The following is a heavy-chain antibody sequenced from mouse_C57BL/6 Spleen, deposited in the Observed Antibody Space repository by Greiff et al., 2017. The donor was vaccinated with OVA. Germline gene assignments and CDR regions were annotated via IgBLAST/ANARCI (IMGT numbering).Heavy chain of an antibody. CDR1: GYTFTSYW. V-gene: IGHV1-64*01. CDR3: ARDYYGSSYGSFAY. J-gene: IGHJ3*01. D-gene: IGHD1-1*01. Sequence: QVQLQQPGAELVKPGASVKLSCKASGYTFTSYWMHWVKQRPGQGLEWIGMIHPNSGSTNYNEKFKSKATLTVDKSSSTAYMQLSSLTSEDSAVYYCARDYYGSSYGSFAYWGQGTLVTVSA. CDR2: IHPNSGST.